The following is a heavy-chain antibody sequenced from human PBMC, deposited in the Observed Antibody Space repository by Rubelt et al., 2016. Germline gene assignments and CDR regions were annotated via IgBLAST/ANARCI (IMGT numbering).Heavy chain of an antibody. CDR3: AREREQVERASRNYYCDGMDV. V-gene: IGHV1-69*01. D-gene: IGHD1-26*01. J-gene: IGHJ6*02. Sequence: QVQLVQSGAEVTKPGSSVKVSCKASGGTFSSYAISWVRQAPGQGLEWMGGIIPIFGTANYAPKLQGRVTITADESTSTAYTELSSLRSEDTAVYYCAREREQVERASRNYYCDGMDVWGQGTTVTVSS. CDR1: GGTFSSYA. CDR2: IIPIFGTA.